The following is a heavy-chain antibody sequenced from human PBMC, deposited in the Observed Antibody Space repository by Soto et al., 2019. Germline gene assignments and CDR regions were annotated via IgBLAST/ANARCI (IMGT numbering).Heavy chain of an antibody. CDR1: GFTFSSYG. J-gene: IGHJ6*02. CDR2: IWYDGSDK. CDR3: ARDRGAATDSPPHGYYYYGMDV. V-gene: IGHV3-33*01. D-gene: IGHD1-26*01. Sequence: HPGGSLRLSCAASGFTFSSYGMHWVRQAPGKGLEWVAVIWYDGSDKYYADSVKGRFTISRDNSKNTLYLQMNSLRAEDTAAYYCARDRGAATDSPPHGYYYYGMDVWGQGTTVTVSS.